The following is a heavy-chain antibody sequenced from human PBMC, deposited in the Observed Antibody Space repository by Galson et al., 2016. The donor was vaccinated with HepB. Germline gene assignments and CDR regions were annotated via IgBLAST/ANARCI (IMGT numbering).Heavy chain of an antibody. J-gene: IGHJ4*02. CDR2: ISAFNGNT. CDR3: ARARGVPASDH. CDR1: GYNFSTYG. Sequence: SVKVSCKASGYNFSTYGIAWVRQAPGQGLEWVGWISAFNGNTNYAQKVQGRVTMTTDTARTTAYLEFRSLKSDDTAVYYCARARGVPASDHWGQGTLITVS. V-gene: IGHV1-18*04. D-gene: IGHD2-8*02.